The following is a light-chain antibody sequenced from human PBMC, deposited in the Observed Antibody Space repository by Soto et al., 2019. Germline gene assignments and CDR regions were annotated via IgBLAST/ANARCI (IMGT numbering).Light chain of an antibody. CDR3: QQYNNLPPYT. V-gene: IGKV3-15*01. Sequence: EIVMTQSPATLSVSPGERATLSCTASQRVSSNLAWYQQKPGQAPRLLIYGASTRATGIPARFSGSGSGTEFILTISSLQSEDFAVYYCQQYNNLPPYTFGPGTKLEIK. CDR2: GAS. J-gene: IGKJ2*01. CDR1: QRVSSN.